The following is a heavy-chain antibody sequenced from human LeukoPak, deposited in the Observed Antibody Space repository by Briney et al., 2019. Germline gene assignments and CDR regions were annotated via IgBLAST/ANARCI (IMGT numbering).Heavy chain of an antibody. D-gene: IGHD6-19*01. J-gene: IGHJ4*02. CDR2: IYYSGST. CDR3: ASMDSSGWPFDY. Sequence: PSETLSLTCTVSGGSISSYYWSWIRQPPGKGLEWIGYIYYSGSTNYNPSLKSRVTISVDTSKNQYSLKLSSVTAADTAVYYCASMDSSGWPFDYWGQGTLVTVSP. V-gene: IGHV4-59*01. CDR1: GGSISSYY.